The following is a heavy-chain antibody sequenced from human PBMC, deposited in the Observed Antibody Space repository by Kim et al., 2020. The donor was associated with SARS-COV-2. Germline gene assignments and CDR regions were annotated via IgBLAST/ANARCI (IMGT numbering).Heavy chain of an antibody. V-gene: IGHV3-23*01. Sequence: GGSLRLSCSVSGLGVGNPAMNWVPQAQGRGWEGVWATGGIGLAPNYGDSVKGRPTISGDTSKNTVYLQMNSLRAEDTAVYYCAKDVWDYSGMDAWGPGTTVTVSS. J-gene: IGHJ6*01. D-gene: IGHD1-26*01. CDR2: TGGIGLAP. CDR3: AKDVWDYSGMDA. CDR1: GLGVGNPA.